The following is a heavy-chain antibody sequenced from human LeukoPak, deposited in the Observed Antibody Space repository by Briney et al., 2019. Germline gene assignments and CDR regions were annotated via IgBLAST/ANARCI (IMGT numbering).Heavy chain of an antibody. Sequence: ASVTVSCKASGYTFTTYAIHWVRQAPGQRLEWLGWINTGNGDTRYSQTFQDRVTITRDTSASTAYMELSSLRPEDTAVYYCARDMGSGSLHFWGQGTLVTVSS. D-gene: IGHD1-26*01. J-gene: IGHJ4*02. CDR2: INTGNGDT. CDR3: ARDMGSGSLHF. V-gene: IGHV1-3*04. CDR1: GYTFTTYA.